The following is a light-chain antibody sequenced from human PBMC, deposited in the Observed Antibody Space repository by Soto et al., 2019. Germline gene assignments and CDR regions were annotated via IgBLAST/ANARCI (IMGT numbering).Light chain of an antibody. Sequence: EIVMTQSPDTLSVSPGERATLSCRASQSVSSNLVWYQQKPGQAPRLLIYVASTRATGIPARFSGSGSGTEFTLTISSLQSEDFAVYYCQQYSHWPPLTFGGGTKVDIK. J-gene: IGKJ4*01. V-gene: IGKV3-15*01. CDR1: QSVSSN. CDR2: VAS. CDR3: QQYSHWPPLT.